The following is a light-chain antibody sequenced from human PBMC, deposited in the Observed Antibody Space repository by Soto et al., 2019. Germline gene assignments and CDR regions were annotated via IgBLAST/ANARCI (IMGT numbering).Light chain of an antibody. CDR1: QDISDN. J-gene: IGKJ5*01. Sequence: DIQMTQSPSSLSTSVGDRVTITCQASQDISDNLNWYQQKQGKAPKVLISDVSNLETGVSSRFSGSGSGTDFTFTISSLQAEDVATYYCQQYDDLPITFGQRTRLEIK. V-gene: IGKV1-33*01. CDR3: QQYDDLPIT. CDR2: DVS.